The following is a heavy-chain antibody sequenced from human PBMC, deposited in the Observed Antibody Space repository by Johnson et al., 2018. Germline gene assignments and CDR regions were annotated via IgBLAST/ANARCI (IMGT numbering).Heavy chain of an antibody. V-gene: IGHV3-30*03. CDR1: GFTFSSYR. D-gene: IGHD6-6*01. J-gene: IGHJ1*01. CDR3: APGHSSSPNSEYYRH. CDR2: ISYDGSNK. Sequence: QVQLVEAGGGVVQPGRSLRLSCAASGFTFSSYRMHWVRQAPGKGPEWVAVISYDGSNKYYADSETGRFTISRDNFKNTLYLQMNSLGAEDTAVYSCAPGHSSSPNSEYYRHGGQGTLVTVSS.